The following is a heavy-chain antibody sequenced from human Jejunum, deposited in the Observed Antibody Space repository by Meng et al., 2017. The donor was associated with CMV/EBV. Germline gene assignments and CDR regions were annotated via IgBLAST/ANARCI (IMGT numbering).Heavy chain of an antibody. V-gene: IGHV3-21*01. CDR3: ARVEAIAASNGGGYYYYYGMDV. CDR2: SSSSSSYI. D-gene: IGHD6-6*01. Sequence: MSWVRQAPGKGLERVSSSSSSSSYIYYADSVKGRFTIARDNAKNSLYLQMNSLRAEDTAVYYCARVEAIAASNGGGYYYYYGMDVWGQGTTVTVSS. J-gene: IGHJ6*02.